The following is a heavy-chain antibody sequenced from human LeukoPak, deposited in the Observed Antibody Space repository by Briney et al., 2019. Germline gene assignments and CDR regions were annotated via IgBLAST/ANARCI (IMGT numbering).Heavy chain of an antibody. Sequence: GRSLRLSCAASGFTFDDYAMHWVRQAPGKGLEWVSGISWNSGSIGYADSVKGRFTISRDNAKNSLYLQMNSLRAEDMALYYCAKAGYYYYYMDVWGKGTTVTVS. CDR3: AKAGYYYYYMDV. CDR1: GFTFDDYA. D-gene: IGHD3-10*01. CDR2: ISWNSGSI. J-gene: IGHJ6*03. V-gene: IGHV3-9*03.